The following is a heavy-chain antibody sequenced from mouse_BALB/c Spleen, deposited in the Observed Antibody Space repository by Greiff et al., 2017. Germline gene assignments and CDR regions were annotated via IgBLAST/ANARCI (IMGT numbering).Heavy chain of an antibody. Sequence: LQQPGSELVRPGASVKLSCKASGYTFTSYWMHWVKQRPGQGLEWIGNIYPGSGSTNYNEKFKGKATLTADKSSNTAYMQLSSLTSEDSAVYFCANYYRYDKGFDYWGQGTTLTVSS. J-gene: IGHJ2*01. V-gene: IGHV1S22*01. D-gene: IGHD2-14*01. CDR1: GYTFTSYW. CDR2: IYPGSGST. CDR3: ANYYRYDKGFDY.